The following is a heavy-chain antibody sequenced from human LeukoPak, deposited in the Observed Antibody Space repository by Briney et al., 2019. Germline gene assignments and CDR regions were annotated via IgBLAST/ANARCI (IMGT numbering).Heavy chain of an antibody. J-gene: IGHJ4*02. V-gene: IGHV3-23*01. D-gene: IGHD2-2*01. CDR3: AKEVVPGTSRSFDY. Sequence: GGSLRLSCAASGFTFSSYTMAWVRQAPGKGLECVPRLSFGGGTIYYADSVKGRFTISRDTSKNTLYLQMNSLRAEDTAIYYCAKEVVPGTSRSFDYWGQGTLVTVSS. CDR2: LSFGGGTI. CDR1: GFTFSSYT.